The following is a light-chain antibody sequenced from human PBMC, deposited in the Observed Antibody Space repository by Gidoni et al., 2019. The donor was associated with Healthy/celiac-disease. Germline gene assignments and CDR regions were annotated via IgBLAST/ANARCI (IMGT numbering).Light chain of an antibody. CDR1: QSISIY. Sequence: VLTQSPATLSLSPGERATLSCRTSQSISIYLAWYQQKPGQAPRLLIYDASNRATGIPARFSGSGSGTDFTLTISSLEPEDFAVYYCQQRSDWPPGFTFGPGTKVGIK. V-gene: IGKV3-11*01. CDR3: QQRSDWPPGFT. J-gene: IGKJ3*01. CDR2: DAS.